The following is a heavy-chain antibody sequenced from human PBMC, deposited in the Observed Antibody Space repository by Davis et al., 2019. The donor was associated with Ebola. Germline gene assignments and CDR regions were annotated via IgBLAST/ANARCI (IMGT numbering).Heavy chain of an antibody. CDR1: GYTFTGYY. D-gene: IGHD2-21*02. V-gene: IGHV1-2*02. J-gene: IGHJ6*02. CDR2: INPNSGGT. CDR3: ARDQEVVTAIHYYGMDV. Sequence: AASVKVSCKASGYTFTGYYMHWVRQAPGQGLEWMGWINPNSGGTNYAQKLQGRVTMTTDTSTSTAYMELRSLRSDDTAVYYCARDQEVVTAIHYYGMDVWGQGTTVTVSS.